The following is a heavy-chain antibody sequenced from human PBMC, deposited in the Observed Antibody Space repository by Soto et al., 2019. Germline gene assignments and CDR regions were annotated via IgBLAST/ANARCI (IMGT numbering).Heavy chain of an antibody. Sequence: QVQLEQSGGEVTKPGSSVKVSCKASGVTFSTFIMTWVRQAPGLGLEWVGGIIPIFGTANYAQKFQGRVTITADESTSTSYLEVSNLRSEDTAGYYFAKVRYSSPMGDYSGMDVWGPGTAVTGSS. CDR1: GVTFSTFI. D-gene: IGHD6-19*01. J-gene: IGHJ6*02. CDR3: AKVRYSSPMGDYSGMDV. CDR2: IIPIFGTA. V-gene: IGHV1-69*01.